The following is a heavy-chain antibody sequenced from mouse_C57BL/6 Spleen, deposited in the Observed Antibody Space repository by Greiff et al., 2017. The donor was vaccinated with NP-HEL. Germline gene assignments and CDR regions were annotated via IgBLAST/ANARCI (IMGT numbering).Heavy chain of an antibody. CDR3: ARDEGSLYYYGSSLYWYFDV. Sequence: EVKLVESEGGLVQPGSSMKLSCTASGFTFSDYYMAWVRQVPEKGLEWVANINYDGSSTYYLDSLKSRFIISRDNAKNILYLQMSSLKSEDTATYYCARDEGSLYYYGSSLYWYFDVWGTGTTVTVSS. D-gene: IGHD1-1*01. J-gene: IGHJ1*03. V-gene: IGHV5-16*01. CDR2: INYDGSST. CDR1: GFTFSDYY.